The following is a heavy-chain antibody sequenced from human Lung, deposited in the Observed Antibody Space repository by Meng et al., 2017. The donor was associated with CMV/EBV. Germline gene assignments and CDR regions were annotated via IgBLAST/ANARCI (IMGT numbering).Heavy chain of an antibody. J-gene: IGHJ4*02. CDR3: AKDTHPCNSSQCYMLPIDN. CDR2: IGYDGVNQ. CDR1: GFTFSAYG. V-gene: IGHV3-30*02. Sequence: GGSLRLXCVASGFTFSAYGMHWVRQAPGKGLEWVAFIGYDGVNQYHGDSNRDRFTISRDNSKNTLYLQMNSLKAEDTATYYCAKDTHPCNSSQCYMLPIDNWXRGTLVTVSS. D-gene: IGHD2/OR15-2a*01.